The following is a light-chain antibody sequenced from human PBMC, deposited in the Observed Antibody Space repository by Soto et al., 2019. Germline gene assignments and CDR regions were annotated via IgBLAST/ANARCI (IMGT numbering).Light chain of an antibody. J-gene: IGKJ4*01. CDR3: QQPNNWPSNPT. CDR2: DAS. V-gene: IGKV3-11*01. CDR1: QSVSTY. Sequence: EIVLTQSPATLSLSPGERATLSCRASQSVSTYLAWYQQKPGQAPRLLIYDASNRATGIPARFSGSGSGTDFTLTISSLEPEDFAVCYCQQPNNWPSNPTFGGGTRVEIK.